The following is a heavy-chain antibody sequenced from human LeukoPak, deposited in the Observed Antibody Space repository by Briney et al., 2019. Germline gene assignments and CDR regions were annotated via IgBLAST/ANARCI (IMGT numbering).Heavy chain of an antibody. V-gene: IGHV4-59*01. Sequence: PSETLSLTCTVSGGSISSYYWSWIRQPPGKGLEWIGYIYYSGSTNYNPSLKSRVTISVDTSKNQFSLKLSSVTAADTAVYYCARVAYSPHYYYYYYMDVWGKGTTVTVSS. D-gene: IGHD5-18*01. J-gene: IGHJ6*03. CDR2: IYYSGST. CDR1: GGSISSYY. CDR3: ARVAYSPHYYYYYYMDV.